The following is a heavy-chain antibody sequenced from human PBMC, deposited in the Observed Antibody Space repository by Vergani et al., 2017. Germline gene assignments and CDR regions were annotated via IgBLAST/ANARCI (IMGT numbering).Heavy chain of an antibody. V-gene: IGHV3-23*01. D-gene: IGHD5-12*01. J-gene: IGHJ4*02. Sequence: EVQLLESGGGLVQPGGSLRLSCAASGFTFSSYAMSWVRQAPGKGLEWVSAISGSGGSTYYADSVKGRFTISRDNSKNTLYLQMNSLRAEDTAVYYCARFVVVATITYGDYWGQGTLVTVSS. CDR2: ISGSGGST. CDR3: ARFVVVATITYGDY. CDR1: GFTFSSYA.